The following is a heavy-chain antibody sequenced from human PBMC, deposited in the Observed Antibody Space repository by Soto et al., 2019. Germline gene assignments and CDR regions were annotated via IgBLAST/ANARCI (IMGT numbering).Heavy chain of an antibody. D-gene: IGHD3-9*01. V-gene: IGHV4-4*02. CDR1: GGSISNNRW. J-gene: IGHJ5*02. CDR2: IHDSGST. CDR3: EGQWAAGYGAFDP. Sequence: QVKLQESGPGLSKPSGTLSLTCAVSGGSISNNRWWTWVRQAPGKGLEWIGEIHDSGSTNYNLSLKSRATESIDRSKNQFSLEMRAVTAADTAVYYCEGQWAAGYGAFDPWGQGTLVTVSS.